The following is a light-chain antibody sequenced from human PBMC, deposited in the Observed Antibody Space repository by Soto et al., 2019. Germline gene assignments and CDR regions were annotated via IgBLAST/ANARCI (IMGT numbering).Light chain of an antibody. V-gene: IGLV2-14*01. CDR1: SSDVGFYNY. Sequence: QSALTQPASVSGSPGQSITISCTGSSSDVGFYNYVSWYQQQPGKAPKLMIYEVSNRPSGVSNRFSGSKSGNTASLTISGLQAEDEADYYCSSYTSSSTWVFGGGTKLTVL. CDR2: EVS. J-gene: IGLJ3*02. CDR3: SSYTSSSTWV.